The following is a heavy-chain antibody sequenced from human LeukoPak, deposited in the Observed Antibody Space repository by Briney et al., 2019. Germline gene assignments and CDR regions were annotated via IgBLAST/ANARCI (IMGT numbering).Heavy chain of an antibody. CDR1: GFSFSSHW. V-gene: IGHV3-74*01. Sequence: GGSLRLSCAASGFSFSSHWMHWVRQAPGKGLVWVSRVNSDGSEINYADSVKGRFTISRDNAKNSLYLQMSSLRAEDTAVYYCARGDRDLYCSSTSCYPVLGGQGTLVTVSS. D-gene: IGHD2-2*01. CDR3: ARGDRDLYCSSTSCYPVL. CDR2: VNSDGSEI. J-gene: IGHJ4*02.